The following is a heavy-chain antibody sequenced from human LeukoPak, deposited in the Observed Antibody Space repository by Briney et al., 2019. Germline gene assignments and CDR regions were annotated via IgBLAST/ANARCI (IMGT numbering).Heavy chain of an antibody. Sequence: PGRSLRLSCAASGFTFDDYSMHWVRQAPGKGLEWVSGISRNSGSAGYADSVKGRFTISRDNAKNSLYLQMNSLRTEDTALYYCAKDRTYSGYDALDYWGQGTLVTVSS. J-gene: IGHJ4*02. V-gene: IGHV3-9*01. CDR2: ISRNSGSA. CDR1: GFTFDDYS. D-gene: IGHD5-12*01. CDR3: AKDRTYSGYDALDY.